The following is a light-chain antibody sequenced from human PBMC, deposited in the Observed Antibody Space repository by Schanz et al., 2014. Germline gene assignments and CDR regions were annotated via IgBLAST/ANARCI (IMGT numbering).Light chain of an antibody. CDR3: QQYNSFSGFT. J-gene: IGKJ2*01. CDR2: KAS. V-gene: IGKV1-5*03. CDR1: QSISTW. Sequence: DIQMTQSPSTLSASVGDRVTITCRASQSISTWLAWYQQKPGKAPKVLIYKASSLESGVPSRFSGSGSGTAFTLTISSLQPDDFATYYCQQYNSFSGFTFGQGTKLEIK.